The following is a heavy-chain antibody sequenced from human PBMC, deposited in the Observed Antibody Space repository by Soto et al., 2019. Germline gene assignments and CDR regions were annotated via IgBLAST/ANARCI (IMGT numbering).Heavy chain of an antibody. CDR2: INHSGST. CDR3: ARGAATTQEHPGFDP. D-gene: IGHD4-17*01. CDR1: GGSFSGYY. J-gene: IGHJ5*02. Sequence: QVQLQQWGAGLLKPSETLSLTCAVYGGSFSGYYWSWIRQPPGKGLEWIGEINHSGSTNYNPSLKSRVTISVDTSTIQFSLKLSSVTAADTAVYYCARGAATTQEHPGFDPWGQGTLVTVSS. V-gene: IGHV4-34*01.